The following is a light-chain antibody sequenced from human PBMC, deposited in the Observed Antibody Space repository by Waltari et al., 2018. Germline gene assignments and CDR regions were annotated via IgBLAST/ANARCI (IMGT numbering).Light chain of an antibody. Sequence: QLVLTQSPSASASLGASVKLTCTLISGHSGNILAGLQKQPEKGPRYLMKVNSDGSHTKGDEIPDRFSGSSSGAERYLTISSLQSEDEADYYCQTGGHGTWVFGGGTKLTVL. CDR1: SGHSGNI. J-gene: IGLJ3*02. CDR3: QTGGHGTWV. V-gene: IGLV4-69*01. CDR2: VNSDGSH.